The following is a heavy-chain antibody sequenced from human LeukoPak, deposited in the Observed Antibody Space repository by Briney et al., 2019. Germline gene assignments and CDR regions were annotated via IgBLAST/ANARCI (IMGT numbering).Heavy chain of an antibody. CDR3: ARTLVTAPYYFDY. CDR2: IYYSGST. CDR1: GGSISSYY. Sequence: SETLSLTCTVSGGSISSYYWSWIRQPPGKGLEWIGYIYYSGSTNYNPSLKSRVTISVDTSKNQFSLKLSSVTAADTAVYYCARTLVTAPYYFDYWGQGTLVTVSS. V-gene: IGHV4-59*12. J-gene: IGHJ4*02. D-gene: IGHD2-21*02.